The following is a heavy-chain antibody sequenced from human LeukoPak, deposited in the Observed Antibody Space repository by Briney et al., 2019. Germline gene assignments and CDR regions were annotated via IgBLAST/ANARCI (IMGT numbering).Heavy chain of an antibody. J-gene: IGHJ4*02. D-gene: IGHD3-3*01. Sequence: GGSLRLACAPSGFTFTSHTTNWVRHAAGGWTEWVSSFSGSSSHIYYGDSVKDRGTMPRDNPKNTTYLQVNSQRATDTAINYCAKDSPLYDFWSSYLYYFDCWGRGTLVTASS. CDR2: FSGSSSHI. CDR1: GFTFTSHT. CDR3: AKDSPLYDFWSSYLYYFDC. V-gene: IGHV3-21*04.